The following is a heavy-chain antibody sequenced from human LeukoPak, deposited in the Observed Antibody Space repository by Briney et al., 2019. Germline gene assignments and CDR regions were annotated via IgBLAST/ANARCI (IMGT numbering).Heavy chain of an antibody. J-gene: IGHJ4*02. D-gene: IGHD1-1*01. CDR3: ARGQTGAWNFDY. CDR2: IYPGDSDT. Sequence: GESLKISSKGSGYSFSIYWIGWVRPVPGKGLEWMGIIYPGDSDTRYSPSFQGQVTISADKSTTTAYLQWSSLKASDTAMYYCARGQTGAWNFDYWGQGTLVTVSS. V-gene: IGHV5-51*01. CDR1: GYSFSIYW.